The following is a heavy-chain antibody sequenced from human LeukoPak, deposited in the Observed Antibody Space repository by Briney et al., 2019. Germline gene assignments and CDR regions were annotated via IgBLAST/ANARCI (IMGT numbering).Heavy chain of an antibody. V-gene: IGHV4-59*01. CDR1: GGFISSYY. CDR2: IYYSGST. J-gene: IGHJ6*03. Sequence: SETLSLTCTVSGGFISSYYWSWIRQPPGKGLEWIGYIYYSGSTNYNPSLKSRVTISVGTSKNQFSLKLSSVTAADTAVYYCARTDSSSSYYYYYMDVWGKGTTVTVSS. CDR3: ARTDSSSSYYYYYMDV. D-gene: IGHD6-6*01.